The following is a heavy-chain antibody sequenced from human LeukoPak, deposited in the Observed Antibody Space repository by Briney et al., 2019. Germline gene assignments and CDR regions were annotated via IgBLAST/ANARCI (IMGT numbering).Heavy chain of an antibody. D-gene: IGHD4-17*01. CDR2: IIPILGIA. CDR3: ARSDGILRFKAIDY. V-gene: IGHV1-69*04. Sequence: GASVKVSCKASGGTFSSYAISWVRQAPGQGLEWMGRIIPILGIANYAQKFQGRVTITADKSTSTAYMELSSLRSEDTAVYYCARSDGILRFKAIDYWGQGTLVTVSS. J-gene: IGHJ4*02. CDR1: GGTFSSYA.